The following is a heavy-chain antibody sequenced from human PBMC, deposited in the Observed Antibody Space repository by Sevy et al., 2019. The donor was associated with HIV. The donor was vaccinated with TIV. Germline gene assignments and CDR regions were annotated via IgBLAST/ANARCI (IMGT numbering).Heavy chain of an antibody. CDR2: IRTKPNSYAT. CDR1: GFTFSGSA. J-gene: IGHJ4*02. CDR3: TRLYYYDSSGYYPY. Sequence: GGSLRLSCAASGFTFSGSAMHWVRQASGKGLEWVGRIRTKPNSYATAYAASVKGRVTISRDDSKNTAYLQMNSLKTEDTAVYYCTRLYYYDSSGYYPYWGQGTLVTVSS. V-gene: IGHV3-73*01. D-gene: IGHD3-22*01.